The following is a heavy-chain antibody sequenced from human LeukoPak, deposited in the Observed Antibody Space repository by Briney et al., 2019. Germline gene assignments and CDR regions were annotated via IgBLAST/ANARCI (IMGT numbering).Heavy chain of an antibody. J-gene: IGHJ5*02. CDR2: IYYSGST. CDR3: ARGKQQLVRKQDAWFDP. CDR1: GGSISSSSYY. D-gene: IGHD6-13*01. Sequence: SETLSLTCTVSGGSISSSSYYWGWIRQPPGKGLEWIGSIYYSGSTNYNPSLKSRVTISVDTSKNQFSLKLSSVTAADTAVYYCARGKQQLVRKQDAWFDPWGQGTLVTVSS. V-gene: IGHV4-39*07.